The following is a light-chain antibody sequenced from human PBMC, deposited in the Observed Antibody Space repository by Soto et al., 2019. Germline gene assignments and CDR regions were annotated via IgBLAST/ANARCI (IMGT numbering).Light chain of an antibody. CDR1: QTITTY. CDR3: QQTYSAVWT. CDR2: AAS. Sequence: DIQMTQSPSSLSASVGDRVTISCRASQTITTYLNWYQQKPGKAPKLLIYAASSLHSGVPSRFSGSGSGTDVTLTISSLQPEDFAAYYCQQTYSAVWTCGQGTKLEIK. V-gene: IGKV1-39*01. J-gene: IGKJ1*01.